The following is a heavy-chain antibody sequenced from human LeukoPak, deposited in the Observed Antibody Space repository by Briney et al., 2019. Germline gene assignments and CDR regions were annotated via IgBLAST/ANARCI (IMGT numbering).Heavy chain of an antibody. J-gene: IGHJ5*02. V-gene: IGHV1-46*01. Sequence: ASVKVSCKASGYTFTSYYMHWVRQAPGQGLEWMGIINPSGGSTSYAQKFQGRVTMTRDTSTSTVYMELSSLRSEDTAVYYCARDSGVFITTLSWFDPWGQGTLVTVSS. D-gene: IGHD3-3*01. CDR1: GYTFTSYY. CDR3: ARDSGVFITTLSWFDP. CDR2: INPSGGST.